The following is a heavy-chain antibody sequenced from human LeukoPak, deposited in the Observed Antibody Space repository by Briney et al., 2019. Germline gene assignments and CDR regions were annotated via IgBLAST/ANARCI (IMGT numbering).Heavy chain of an antibody. J-gene: IGHJ4*02. D-gene: IGHD2-2*01. Sequence: GGSLRLSCAASGFTFSNAWMNWVRQAPGKGLEWVALISYDGTNKYYADSVKGRFTISRDNSKNTLYLEMNSLRAEDTALYYCATRHCSSTSCYPYYFDYWGQGTLVTVSS. CDR1: GFTFSNAW. CDR2: ISYDGTNK. CDR3: ATRHCSSTSCYPYYFDY. V-gene: IGHV3-30*03.